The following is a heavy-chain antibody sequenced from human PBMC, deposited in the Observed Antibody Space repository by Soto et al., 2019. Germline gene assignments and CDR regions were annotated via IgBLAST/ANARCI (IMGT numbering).Heavy chain of an antibody. J-gene: IGHJ4*02. Sequence: SETLSLTCSVSGGSISSVSYYWGWIRQPPGKGLGWIGSIYYSGSAYYSPSLKSRVTMSVDTSKNQLSLELRSVTAADTAVYYCARDRGNYGEFDYWGQGTLVTVSS. CDR1: GGSISSVSYY. CDR2: IYYSGSA. V-gene: IGHV4-39*02. CDR3: ARDRGNYGEFDY. D-gene: IGHD4-4*01.